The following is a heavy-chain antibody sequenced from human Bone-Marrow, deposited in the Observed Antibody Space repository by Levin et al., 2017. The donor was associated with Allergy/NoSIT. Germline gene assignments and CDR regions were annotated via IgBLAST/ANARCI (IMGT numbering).Heavy chain of an antibody. D-gene: IGHD6-13*01. V-gene: IGHV3-53*01. J-gene: IGHJ4*02. CDR2: IHRGGNT. CDR3: ARWSGSSLDY. CDR1: GLSVSNNY. Sequence: GGSLRLSCAASGLSVSNNYMTWGRQAPETGLEWVSVIHRGGNTYYADSVKGRFTLSRDNSKNTLNLQMNSLRAEDTAVYYCARWSGSSLDYWGQGTVVTVSS.